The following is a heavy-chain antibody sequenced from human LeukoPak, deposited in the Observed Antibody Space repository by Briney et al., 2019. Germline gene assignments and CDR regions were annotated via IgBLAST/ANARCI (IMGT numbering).Heavy chain of an antibody. Sequence: PSETLSLTCTVSGVSISSYYWSWIRQTAGNRLEYIGRMYRGNNVNNNPSLRGRVSVSIDRYQNHFTLRLTSVTVADTAVYFCARMSDHQFQNWGQGILVTVSS. V-gene: IGHV4-4*07. J-gene: IGHJ4*02. CDR1: GVSISSYY. CDR2: MYRGNNV. CDR3: ARMSDHQFQN. D-gene: IGHD1-14*01.